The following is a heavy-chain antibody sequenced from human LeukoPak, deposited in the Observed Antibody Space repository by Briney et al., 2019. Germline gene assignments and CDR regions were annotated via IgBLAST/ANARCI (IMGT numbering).Heavy chain of an antibody. Sequence: SETLSLTCTVSGGSISSSSYYWGWIRQPPGKGLEWIGSIYYSGSTYYNPSLKSRVTISVDTSKNQFPLKLSSVTAADTAVYYCARMRTFNWFDPWGQGTLVTVSS. V-gene: IGHV4-39*06. D-gene: IGHD3-16*01. CDR2: IYYSGST. J-gene: IGHJ5*02. CDR3: ARMRTFNWFDP. CDR1: GGSISSSSYY.